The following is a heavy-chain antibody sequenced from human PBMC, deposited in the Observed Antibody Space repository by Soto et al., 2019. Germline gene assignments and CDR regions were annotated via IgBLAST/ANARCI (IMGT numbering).Heavy chain of an antibody. V-gene: IGHV3-64*01. CDR1: GFTFSSYD. CDR2: INSNGGIT. Sequence: PGGSLRLSCAASGFTFSSYDMHWVRQAPGKGLEYISAINSNGGITYYANSVKGRLTISRDNSKNTVYLQMGSLRVEDIAVYYCVRDKSFDCCGQGTPVTVSS. CDR3: VRDKSFDC. J-gene: IGHJ4*02.